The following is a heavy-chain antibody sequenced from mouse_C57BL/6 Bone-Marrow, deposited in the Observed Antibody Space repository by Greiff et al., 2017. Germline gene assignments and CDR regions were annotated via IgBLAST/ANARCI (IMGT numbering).Heavy chain of an antibody. CDR2: IDPSDSYT. V-gene: IGHV1-50*01. CDR1: GYTFTSYW. D-gene: IGHD1-1*02. Sequence: QVQLQQPGAELVKPGASVKLSCKASGYTFTSYWMQWVKQRPGQGLEWIGEIDPSDSYTNYNQKFKGKATLTVDTSSSTAYMQLSSLTSEDSAVYYCARGRGSFYAMDYWGQGTSVTVSS. CDR3: ARGRGSFYAMDY. J-gene: IGHJ4*01.